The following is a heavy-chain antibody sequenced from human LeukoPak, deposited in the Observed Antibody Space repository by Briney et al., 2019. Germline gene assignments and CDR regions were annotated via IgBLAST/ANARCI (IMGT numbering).Heavy chain of an antibody. CDR1: GGTFSSYA. D-gene: IGHD3-22*01. V-gene: IGHV1-69*13. CDR2: IIPIFGTA. J-gene: IGHJ4*02. Sequence: SVKVSCKASGGTFSSYAISWVRQAPGQGLEWMGGIIPIFGTANYAQKFQGRVTITADESTSTAYMELSSLRSEDTAMYYCARAGSYYYDSSGYYDFDYWGQGTLVTVSS. CDR3: ARAGSYYYDSSGYYDFDY.